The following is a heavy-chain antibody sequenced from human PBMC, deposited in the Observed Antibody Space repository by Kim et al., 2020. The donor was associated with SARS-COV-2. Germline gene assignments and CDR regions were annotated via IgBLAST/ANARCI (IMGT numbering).Heavy chain of an antibody. V-gene: IGHV4-4*07. CDR3: AREEWDILTGYYWFDP. CDR1: GGSISSYY. D-gene: IGHD3-9*01. Sequence: SETLSLTCTVSGGSISSYYWSWIRQPAGKGLEWIGRIYTSGSTNYNPSLKSRVTMSVDTSKNQFSLKLSSVTAADTAVYYCAREEWDILTGYYWFDPWGQGTLVTVSS. J-gene: IGHJ5*02. CDR2: IYTSGST.